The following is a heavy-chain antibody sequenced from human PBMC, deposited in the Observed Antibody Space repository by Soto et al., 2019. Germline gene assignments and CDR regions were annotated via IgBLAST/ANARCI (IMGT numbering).Heavy chain of an antibody. CDR3: ARDRRAVTTADYAFDI. Sequence: QVQLVQSGAEVKKPGASVKVSCKASGYTFTSYGISWVRQAPGQGLEWMGWISAYNGNTNYAQKLQGRVTMTTDTSTSAGDMELRSLRSDDTAVYYCARDRRAVTTADYAFDIWGQGTMVTVSS. CDR1: GYTFTSYG. J-gene: IGHJ3*02. V-gene: IGHV1-18*01. CDR2: ISAYNGNT. D-gene: IGHD4-17*01.